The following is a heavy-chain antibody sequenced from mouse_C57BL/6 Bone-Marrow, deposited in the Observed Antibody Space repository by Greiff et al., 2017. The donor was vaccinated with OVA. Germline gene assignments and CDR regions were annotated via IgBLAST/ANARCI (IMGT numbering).Heavy chain of an antibody. D-gene: IGHD1-1*01. V-gene: IGHV1-18*01. J-gene: IGHJ1*03. Sequence: VQLQQSGPELVKPGASVKIPCKASGYTFTDYNMDWVKQSHGKSLEWIGDINPNNGGTIYNQKFKGKATLTVDKSSSTAYMELRSLTSEDTAVYYCLLLLRYLHWYFDVWGTGTTVTVSS. CDR1: GYTFTDYN. CDR2: INPNNGGT. CDR3: LLLLRYLHWYFDV.